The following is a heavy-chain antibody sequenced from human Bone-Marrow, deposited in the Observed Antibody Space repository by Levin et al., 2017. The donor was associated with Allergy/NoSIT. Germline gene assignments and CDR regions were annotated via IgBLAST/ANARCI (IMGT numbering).Heavy chain of an antibody. V-gene: IGHV4-39*06. J-gene: IGHJ4*02. Sequence: SETLSLTCTVSGASVSSGSYYWAWIRQPPGKGLEWIGSIYYNGNTHDDPSLKSRVTISVDTSKNQFPLKLSSVTAADTAVYYCARVTRGTTWGFFDYWGQGTLVTVSS. CDR3: ARVTRGTTWGFFDY. CDR2: IYYNGNT. D-gene: IGHD4-17*01. CDR1: GASVSSGSYY.